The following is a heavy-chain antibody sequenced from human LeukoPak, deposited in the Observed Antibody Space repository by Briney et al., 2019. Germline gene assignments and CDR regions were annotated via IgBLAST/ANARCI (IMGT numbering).Heavy chain of an antibody. V-gene: IGHV1-69*13. CDR3: ARDSDYSSSSVWFDP. CDR1: GGTFSSYA. CDR2: IIPIFGTA. Sequence: VAPVKVSCKASGGTFSSYAISWVRQAPGQGLEWMGGIIPIFGTANYAQKFQGRVTITADESTSTAYMELSSLRSEDTAVYYCARDSDYSSSSVWFDPWGQGTLVTVSS. J-gene: IGHJ5*02. D-gene: IGHD6-6*01.